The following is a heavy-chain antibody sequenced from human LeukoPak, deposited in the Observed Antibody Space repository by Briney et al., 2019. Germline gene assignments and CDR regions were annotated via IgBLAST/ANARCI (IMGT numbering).Heavy chain of an antibody. CDR2: IYPGDSDT. CDR3: ARRGYSYGHNTNWFDP. D-gene: IGHD5-18*01. J-gene: IGHJ5*02. V-gene: IGHV5-51*01. CDR1: GYSFTTYW. Sequence: GESLKISCKGSGYSFTTYWIGWVREMPGKGLEWMGIIYPGDSDTRYSPSFQGQVTISADKSITTAYLQWSSLKASDTAMYYCARRGYSYGHNTNWFDPWGQGTLVTVSS.